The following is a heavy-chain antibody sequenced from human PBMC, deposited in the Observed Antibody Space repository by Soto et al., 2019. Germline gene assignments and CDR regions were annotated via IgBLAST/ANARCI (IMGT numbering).Heavy chain of an antibody. CDR2: INAGNGNT. CDR3: AREGYCSSTSCSVLFDY. D-gene: IGHD2-2*01. Sequence: ASVKVSCKASGYTFTSYAVHWVRQAPGQRLEWMGWINAGNGNTKYSQKFQGRVTITRDTSASTAYMELSSLRSEDTAVYYCAREGYCSSTSCSVLFDYWGQGTPVTVSS. CDR1: GYTFTSYA. J-gene: IGHJ4*02. V-gene: IGHV1-3*01.